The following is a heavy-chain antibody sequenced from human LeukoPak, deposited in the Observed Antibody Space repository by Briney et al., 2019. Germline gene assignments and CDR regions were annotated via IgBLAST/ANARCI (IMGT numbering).Heavy chain of an antibody. D-gene: IGHD6-19*01. CDR1: GFTFSSYA. CDR3: GHTGGSGWYSLVWFDY. Sequence: GALRLSCAASGFTFSSYAMSWVRQAPGKGLEWVSAISGSGGSTYYADSVKGRFTISRDNSKNTLYLQMNSLRAEDTAVYYCGHTGGSGWYSLVWFDYWGQGTLVTVSS. V-gene: IGHV3-23*01. CDR2: ISGSGGST. J-gene: IGHJ4*02.